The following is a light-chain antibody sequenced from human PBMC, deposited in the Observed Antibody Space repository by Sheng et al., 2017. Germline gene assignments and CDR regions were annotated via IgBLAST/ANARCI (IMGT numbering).Light chain of an antibody. CDR3: QLWDSRSDCYV. J-gene: IGLJ1*01. CDR1: NIASDS. V-gene: IGLV3-21*03. CDR2: DDS. Sequence: SYELTQPPSVSVAPGKTARITCGGNNIASDSVHWYQQKPGQAPVVVVYDDSGRPSGIPERFSGSKSGNTATLTITRVEAGDEADYYCQLWDSRSDCYVFGTGTTVTVL.